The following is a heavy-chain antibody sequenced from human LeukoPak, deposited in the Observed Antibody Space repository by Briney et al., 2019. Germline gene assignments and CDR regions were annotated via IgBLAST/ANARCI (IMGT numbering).Heavy chain of an antibody. Sequence: GGSLRLSCAASGFTFSSYAMSRVRQPPGKGLEWVSAINSGRSTYYADSVKGRFTISRDNSKNTLYLQMNSLRAEDTAVYYCARGRGGKDSGGNYFYYLDVWGKGTTVTISS. V-gene: IGHV3-23*01. CDR3: ARGRGGKDSGGNYFYYLDV. CDR2: INSGRST. J-gene: IGHJ6*03. CDR1: GFTFSSYA. D-gene: IGHD4-23*01.